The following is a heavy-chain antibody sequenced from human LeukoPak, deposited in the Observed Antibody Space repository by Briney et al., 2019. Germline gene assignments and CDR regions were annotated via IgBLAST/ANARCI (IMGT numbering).Heavy chain of an antibody. V-gene: IGHV5-51*01. D-gene: IGHD3-3*01. Sequence: KNGESLKISCNGSGYSFSYYWIGWVRQMPGKGVELVGIIYPGDSDTRYSPSFQGQVTIAADKSISTAYLQCSSLKASDTAMYYCARQNGAVAGPFDYWGQGTLVTVSS. J-gene: IGHJ4*02. CDR2: IYPGDSDT. CDR1: GYSFSYYW. CDR3: ARQNGAVAGPFDY.